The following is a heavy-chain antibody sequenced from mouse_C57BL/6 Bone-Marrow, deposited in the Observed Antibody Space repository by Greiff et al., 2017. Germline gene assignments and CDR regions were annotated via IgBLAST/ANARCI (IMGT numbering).Heavy chain of an antibody. CDR3: ARWFPDY. J-gene: IGHJ2*01. Sequence: VQLKQSGPGLVKPSQSLSLTCSVTGYSITSGYYWNWIRQFPGNKLEWMGYISYDGSNNYNPSLKNRISITRDTSKNQFFLKLNSVTTEDTATYYCARWFPDYWGQGTTLTVSS. CDR1: GYSITSGYY. D-gene: IGHD2-2*01. CDR2: ISYDGSN. V-gene: IGHV3-6*01.